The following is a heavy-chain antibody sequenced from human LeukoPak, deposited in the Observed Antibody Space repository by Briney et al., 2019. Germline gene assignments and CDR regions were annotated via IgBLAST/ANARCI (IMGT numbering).Heavy chain of an antibody. D-gene: IGHD3-3*02. CDR3: ARDHIWSFDY. Sequence: GGSLRLSCAASGFTFDDYAMHWVRQAPGKGLEWVSGISWNSGSIGYADSVKGRFTISRDNAKNSLYLQMNSLRDEDTAVYYCARDHIWSFDYWGQGTLVTVSA. CDR2: ISWNSGSI. V-gene: IGHV3-9*01. CDR1: GFTFDDYA. J-gene: IGHJ4*02.